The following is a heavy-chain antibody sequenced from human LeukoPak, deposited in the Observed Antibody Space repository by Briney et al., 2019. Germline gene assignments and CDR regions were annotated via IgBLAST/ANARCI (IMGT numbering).Heavy chain of an antibody. Sequence: GGSLRLSCAASGFTFSSYGMSWVRQAPGKGLEWVSSISSSSSYIYYADSVKGRFTISRDNAKNSVYLQMNSLRDEDTAVYYCATDGTPLRVGEVFFDNWGQGTLVTVSS. D-gene: IGHD3-10*01. J-gene: IGHJ4*02. CDR3: ATDGTPLRVGEVFFDN. V-gene: IGHV3-21*01. CDR1: GFTFSSYG. CDR2: ISSSSSYI.